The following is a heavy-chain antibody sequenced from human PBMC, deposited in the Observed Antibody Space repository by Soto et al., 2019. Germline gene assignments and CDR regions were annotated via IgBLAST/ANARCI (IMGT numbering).Heavy chain of an antibody. CDR1: GYTFTSYG. V-gene: IGHV1-18*04. CDR2: ISAYNGNT. J-gene: IGHJ6*02. Sequence: ASVKVSCKASGYTFTSYGISWVRQAPGQGLEWMGWISAYNGNTNYAQKLQGRVTMTTDTSTSTAYMELRSLRSDDTAVYYCATGPDCTNGVCYRRRHYYGMDVWGQGTTVTVSS. CDR3: ATGPDCTNGVCYRRRHYYGMDV. D-gene: IGHD2-8*01.